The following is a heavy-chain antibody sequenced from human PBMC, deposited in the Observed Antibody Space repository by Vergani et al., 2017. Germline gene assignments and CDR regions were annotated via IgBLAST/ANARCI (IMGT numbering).Heavy chain of an antibody. CDR2: VDPEDGET. D-gene: IGHD4-17*01. V-gene: IGHV1-69-2*01. CDR3: ATPQTVTTGGMEV. J-gene: IGHJ6*02. CDR1: GYTFTDHY. Sequence: EVQLVQSGAEVKKPGATMKISCKVSGYTFTDHYMHWVKQAPGKGLEWMGLVDPEDGETIYAEPFKGRVTIAADTSTDTAHLELISLRSEDTAVYYCATPQTVTTGGMEVWGQGTTVIVSS.